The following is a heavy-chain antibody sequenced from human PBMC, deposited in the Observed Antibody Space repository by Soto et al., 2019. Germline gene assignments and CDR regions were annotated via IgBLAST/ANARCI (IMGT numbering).Heavy chain of an antibody. V-gene: IGHV1-3*01. CDR1: GYTFTSYA. J-gene: IGHJ5*02. CDR3: ARAHYDILTGYSLNWFDP. D-gene: IGHD3-9*01. CDR2: INAGNGNT. Sequence: ASVKVSCKASGYTFTSYAMHWVRQAPGQRLEWMGRINAGNGNTKYSQKFQGRVTITRDTSASTAYMELSSLRSEDTAVYYCARAHYDILTGYSLNWFDPWGQGTLVTVSS.